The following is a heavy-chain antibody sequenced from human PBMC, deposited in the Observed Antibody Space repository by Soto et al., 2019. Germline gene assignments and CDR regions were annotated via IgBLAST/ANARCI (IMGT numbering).Heavy chain of an antibody. V-gene: IGHV1-69*01. CDR3: ARYCSGGSCYFPEGYFDY. D-gene: IGHD2-15*01. CDR1: GGTFSSYA. Sequence: QVQLVQSGAEVKKPGSSVKVSCKASGGTFSSYAISWVRQAPGQGLEWMGGIIPIFGIANYAQKFQGRVTITADESTSTAYMELSSLRSEDTAVYYCARYCSGGSCYFPEGYFDYWGQGTLVTVSS. CDR2: IIPIFGIA. J-gene: IGHJ4*02.